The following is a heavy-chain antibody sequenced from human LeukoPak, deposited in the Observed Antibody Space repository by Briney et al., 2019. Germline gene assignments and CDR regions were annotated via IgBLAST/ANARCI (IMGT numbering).Heavy chain of an antibody. V-gene: IGHV4-31*03. J-gene: IGHJ4*02. CDR3: ARGQRRLQDH. CDR1: GASINSGGHY. CDR2: VYYSGST. Sequence: SQTLSLTCTVSGASINSGGHYWSWIRQHPGKGLEWIGYVYYSGSTYYNPSLNPSLKSRVTISLNTSKNQFSLNLASVTAADTAVYYCARGQRRLQDHWGQGTLVTVSS.